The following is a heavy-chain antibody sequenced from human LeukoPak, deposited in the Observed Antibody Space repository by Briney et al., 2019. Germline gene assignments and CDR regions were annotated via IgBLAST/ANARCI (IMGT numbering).Heavy chain of an antibody. CDR1: GGSISSYY. D-gene: IGHD6-19*01. J-gene: IGHJ4*02. V-gene: IGHV4-59*01. CDR3: ARERGAVAFDY. Sequence: NTSETLSLTCTVSGGSISSYYWSWVRQPPGKGLECIGYIYYSGSTTYTPSLKSRVTISVDTSKNQFSLKLSSVTAADTAVYYCARERGAVAFDYWGQGTLVTVSS. CDR2: IYYSGST.